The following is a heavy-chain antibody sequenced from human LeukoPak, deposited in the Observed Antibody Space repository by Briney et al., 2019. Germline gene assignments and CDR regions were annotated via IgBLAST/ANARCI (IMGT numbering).Heavy chain of an antibody. CDR1: GFTFSSYW. CDR3: ARGLAYSGYENYYFYYMDV. J-gene: IGHJ6*03. D-gene: IGHD5-12*01. V-gene: IGHV3-7*01. CDR2: IKQDGSEK. Sequence: GGSLRLSCAASGFTFSSYWMSWVRQAPGKGLEWVANIKQDGSEKYYVDSVKGRFTISRDNAKNSLYLQMNSLRVEDTAVYYCARGLAYSGYENYYFYYMDVWGKGTTVTVSS.